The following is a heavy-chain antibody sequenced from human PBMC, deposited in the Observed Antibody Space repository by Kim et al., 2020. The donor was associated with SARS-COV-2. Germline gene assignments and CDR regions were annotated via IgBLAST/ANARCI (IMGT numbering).Heavy chain of an antibody. D-gene: IGHD3-16*01. CDR1: GYNFTRYP. CDR3: ATEPGDYHSGWFDP. CDR2: MNTHTGNP. V-gene: IGHV7-4-1*01. Sequence: ASVKVSCKASGYNFTRYPINWVRQAPGQGLEWMGWMNTHTGNPTYAQAFTGRFVFSLDTSVSTAYLQILSLKAEDTAIYYCATEPGDYHSGWFDPWGQGT. J-gene: IGHJ5*02.